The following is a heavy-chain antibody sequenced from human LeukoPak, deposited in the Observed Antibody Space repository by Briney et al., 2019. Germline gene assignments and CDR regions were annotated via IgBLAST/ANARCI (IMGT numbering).Heavy chain of an antibody. D-gene: IGHD3-3*01. CDR3: ARGSDF. CDR2: IWYDGSDK. CDR1: GFTFRTYG. J-gene: IGHJ4*02. V-gene: IGHV3-33*01. Sequence: GGSLRLSCAASGFTFRTYGMHWVRQAPGKGLEWVAVIWYDGSDKYYADSVKGRFTISRDNSKNTLYLQMNSLRAEDTAVYYCARGSDFWGQGTLVTVSS.